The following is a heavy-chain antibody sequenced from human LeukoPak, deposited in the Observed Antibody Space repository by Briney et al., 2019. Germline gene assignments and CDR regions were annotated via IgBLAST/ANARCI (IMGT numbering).Heavy chain of an antibody. D-gene: IGHD2-15*01. J-gene: IGHJ4*02. CDR1: GGSVSSGGHY. CDR2: IYYSGST. V-gene: IGHV4-39*01. CDR3: ARLVCGGGSCPAEFDY. Sequence: SETLSLTCTVSGGSVSSGGHYWGWIRQPPGTGLEWIGSIYYSGSTYYNPSLNNRVTIFIDMSKNQFSLRLNSVTATDTAVYYCARLVCGGGSCPAEFDYWGQGTLVTVSS.